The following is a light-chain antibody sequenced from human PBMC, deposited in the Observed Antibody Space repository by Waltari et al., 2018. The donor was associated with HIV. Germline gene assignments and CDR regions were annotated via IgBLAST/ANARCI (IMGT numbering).Light chain of an antibody. Sequence: SAVTQPAYVSGLPGQAITISCPGYDTNFAVYNFVSWYQQHPGKLPRLILYDVDSRASGIPARFSGSRSGHTASLNISGLRAEDEADYYCALFTDDSTLLFGGGTKVTVL. V-gene: IGLV2-14*03. CDR3: ALFTDDSTLL. J-gene: IGLJ2*01. CDR2: DVD. CDR1: DTNFAVYNF.